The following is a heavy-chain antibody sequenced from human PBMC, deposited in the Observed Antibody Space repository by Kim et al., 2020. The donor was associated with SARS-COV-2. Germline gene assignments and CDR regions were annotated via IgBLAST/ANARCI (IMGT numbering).Heavy chain of an antibody. V-gene: IGHV3-74*01. Sequence: YGDSVRGRFTISRENAKNTLYLKMTSLRAEVTAVYYCARRQFTSGWYYFDYWGQGTLVTVSS. J-gene: IGHJ4*02. D-gene: IGHD6-19*01. CDR3: ARRQFTSGWYYFDY.